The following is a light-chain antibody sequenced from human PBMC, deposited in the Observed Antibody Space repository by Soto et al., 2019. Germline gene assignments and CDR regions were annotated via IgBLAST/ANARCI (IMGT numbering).Light chain of an antibody. CDR3: CSCAAGTTFV. CDR2: EGT. J-gene: IGLJ2*01. Sequence: QSVLTQPASVSGSPGQSITISCSGASSDVGTYNLDSWYQQYPGKAPKLLIYEGTKRPSGVSDRFSGSKSGNTASLTISGLQGEDEADYYXCSCAAGTTFVFGGGTKLTVL. CDR1: SSDVGTYNL. V-gene: IGLV2-23*03.